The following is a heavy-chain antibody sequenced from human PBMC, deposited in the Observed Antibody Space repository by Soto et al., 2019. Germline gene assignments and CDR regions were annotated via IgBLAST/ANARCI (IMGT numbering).Heavy chain of an antibody. D-gene: IGHD6-6*01. J-gene: IGHJ2*01. CDR2: ISSSSSYI. V-gene: IGHV3-21*01. Sequence: GGSLRLSCAASGFTFSSYSMNWVRQAPGKGLEWVSSISSSSSYIYYADSVKGRFTISRDNAKNSLYLQMNSLRAEDTAVYYCARDSSSSRWYFDLWGRGTLVTVSS. CDR3: ARDSSSSRWYFDL. CDR1: GFTFSSYS.